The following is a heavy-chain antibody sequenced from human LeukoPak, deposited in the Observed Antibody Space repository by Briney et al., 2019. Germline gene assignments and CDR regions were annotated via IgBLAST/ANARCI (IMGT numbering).Heavy chain of an antibody. V-gene: IGHV4-30-4*01. CDR2: IYYSGST. J-gene: IGHJ4*02. Sequence: SETLSLTCTVSGGSISSSDYYWSWIRQPPGKGLEWIGYIYYSGSTYYNPSLKSRVTISVDTSKNQFSLKLSSVTAADTAVYYCARDVGVAGIFDYWGQGTLVTVSS. CDR1: GGSISSSDYY. D-gene: IGHD6-19*01. CDR3: ARDVGVAGIFDY.